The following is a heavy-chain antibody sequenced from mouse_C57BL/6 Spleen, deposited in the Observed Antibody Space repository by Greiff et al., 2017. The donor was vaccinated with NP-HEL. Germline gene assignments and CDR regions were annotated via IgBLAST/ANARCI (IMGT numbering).Heavy chain of an antibody. D-gene: IGHD1-1*01. CDR3: ARTPYYYGSSHWYFDV. Sequence: EVKLMESGGGLVKPGGSLKLSCAASGFTFSDYGMHWVRQAPEKGLEWVAYISSGSSTIYYADTVKGRFTISRDNAKNTLFLQMTSLRSEDTAMYYCARTPYYYGSSHWYFDVWGTGTTVTVSS. CDR1: GFTFSDYG. V-gene: IGHV5-17*01. J-gene: IGHJ1*03. CDR2: ISSGSSTI.